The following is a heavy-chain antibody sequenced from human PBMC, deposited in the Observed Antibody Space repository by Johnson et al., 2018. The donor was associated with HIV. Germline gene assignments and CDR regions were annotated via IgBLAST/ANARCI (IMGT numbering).Heavy chain of an antibody. D-gene: IGHD6-6*01. CDR2: INWNGDST. Sequence: VQLVESGGGVIRPGGSLRLSCVGSGFNFDDFDMSWVRQVPGRGLEWVSGINWNGDSTGYADSVKGRFTISRDNAKNSLYLQMNSLRAEDTALYYCARDRRSIAARPGAAFDIWGQGTMVTVSS. CDR1: GFNFDDFD. V-gene: IGHV3-20*04. CDR3: ARDRRSIAARPGAAFDI. J-gene: IGHJ3*02.